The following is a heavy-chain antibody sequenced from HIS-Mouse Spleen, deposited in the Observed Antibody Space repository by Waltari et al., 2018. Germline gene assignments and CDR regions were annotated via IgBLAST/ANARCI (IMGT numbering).Heavy chain of an antibody. Sequence: QLQLQESGPGLVKPSETLSLTCTVSGGSSSSSSYYWGWTRQPPWKGLEWIGSIYYSGSTYYNPSLQSRVTISVDTSKNPFSLKLSSVTAADTAVYYCAREIPYSSSWYDWYFDLWGRGTLVTVSS. CDR1: GGSSSSSSYY. V-gene: IGHV4-39*07. CDR2: IYYSGST. D-gene: IGHD6-13*01. CDR3: AREIPYSSSWYDWYFDL. J-gene: IGHJ2*01.